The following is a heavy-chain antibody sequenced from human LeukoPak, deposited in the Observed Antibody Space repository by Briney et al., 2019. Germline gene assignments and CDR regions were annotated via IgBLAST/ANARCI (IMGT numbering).Heavy chain of an antibody. CDR2: ISSSGSTI. CDR1: GFTFSSYE. CDR3: ARDDIVVGRRQYYYYGMGV. Sequence: PGGSLRLSCAASGFTFSSYEMNWVRQAPGKGLEWVSYISSSGSTIYYADSVKGRFTISRDNAKNSLYLQMNSLRAEDTAVYYCARDDIVVGRRQYYYYGMGVWGQGTLVTVSS. V-gene: IGHV3-48*03. D-gene: IGHD2-21*01. J-gene: IGHJ6*02.